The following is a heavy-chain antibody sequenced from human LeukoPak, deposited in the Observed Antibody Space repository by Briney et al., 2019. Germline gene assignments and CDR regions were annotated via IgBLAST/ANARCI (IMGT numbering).Heavy chain of an antibody. CDR3: ARGTWIQLWEPFDY. CDR2: INAGNGNT. CDR1: GYTFTSYA. D-gene: IGHD5-18*01. Sequence: ASVKVSCKASGYTFTSYAMHWVRQAPGQGLEWMGWINAGNGNTKYSQKFQGRVTITRDTSASTAYMELSSLRSEDTAVYYCARGTWIQLWEPFDYWGQGTLVTVSS. V-gene: IGHV1-3*01. J-gene: IGHJ4*02.